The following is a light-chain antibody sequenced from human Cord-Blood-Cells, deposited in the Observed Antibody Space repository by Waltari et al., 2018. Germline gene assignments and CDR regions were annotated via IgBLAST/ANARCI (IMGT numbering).Light chain of an antibody. V-gene: IGKV2-28*01. J-gene: IGKJ1*01. CDR2: LGS. CDR3: MQALQTPST. Sequence: DIVMTQSPPSLPVTPGEPASISCRSSQSLLHSNGYNYLDWYLQKPGQSPQLLIYLGSNRASGVPDRFSGSGSGTDFTLKISRVEAEDVGVYYCMQALQTPSTFGQGTKVEIK. CDR1: QSLLHSNGYNY.